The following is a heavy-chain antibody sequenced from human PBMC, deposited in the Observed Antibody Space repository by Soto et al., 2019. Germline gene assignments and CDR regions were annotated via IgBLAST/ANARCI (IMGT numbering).Heavy chain of an antibody. CDR1: GGSISSSSYY. J-gene: IGHJ4*02. V-gene: IGHV4-39*01. D-gene: IGHD3-22*01. CDR2: IYYSGST. Sequence: SETLSLTCTVSGGSISSSSYYWGWIRQPPGKGLEWIGSIYYSGSTYYNPSLKSRVTISVDTSKNQFSLKLSSVTAADTAVYYCARHERGYYDYSSGYSVTPDLDYWGQESLVTISA. CDR3: ARHERGYYDYSSGYSVTPDLDY.